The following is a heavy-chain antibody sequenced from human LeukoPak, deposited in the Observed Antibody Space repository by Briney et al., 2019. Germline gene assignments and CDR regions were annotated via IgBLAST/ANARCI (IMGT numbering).Heavy chain of an antibody. CDR2: MNPNSGNT. D-gene: IGHD3-10*01. J-gene: IGHJ6*03. CDR1: GYTFTSYD. Sequence: GASVKVSCKASGYTFTSYDINWVRQATGQGLEWMGWMNPNSGNTGYAQKFQGRVTMTRNTSISTAYMELSSLRSEDTAVYYCARGLIWFGELSHYMDVWGKGTTVTISS. CDR3: ARGLIWFGELSHYMDV. V-gene: IGHV1-8*01.